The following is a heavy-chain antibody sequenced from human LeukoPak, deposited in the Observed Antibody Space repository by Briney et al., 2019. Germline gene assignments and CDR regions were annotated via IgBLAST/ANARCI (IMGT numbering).Heavy chain of an antibody. J-gene: IGHJ5*02. Sequence: TLSLTCTVSGGSISAYYWGWIRQPAGKGLEWIGRISTSGNTNYNPSLQSRITMSADTSKNQFSLKLSSVTAADTAVYYCARGISGSYHWFDPWGQGTLVTVSS. V-gene: IGHV4-4*07. CDR3: ARGISGSYHWFDP. D-gene: IGHD1-26*01. CDR1: GGSISAYY. CDR2: ISTSGNT.